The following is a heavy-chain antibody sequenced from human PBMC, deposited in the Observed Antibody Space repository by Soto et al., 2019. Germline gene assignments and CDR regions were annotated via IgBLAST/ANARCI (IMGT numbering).Heavy chain of an antibody. J-gene: IGHJ6*03. CDR2: IYYSGST. V-gene: IGHV4-59*01. D-gene: IGHD3-10*01. CDR3: AGGRDPSRGYYYMDV. Sequence: SETLSLTCTVSGGSISSYYWSWIRQPPGKGLEWIGYIYYSGSTNYNPSLKSRVTISVDTSKNQFSLKLSSVTAADTAVYYCAGGRDPSRGYYYMDVWGQGTLVTVSS. CDR1: GGSISSYY.